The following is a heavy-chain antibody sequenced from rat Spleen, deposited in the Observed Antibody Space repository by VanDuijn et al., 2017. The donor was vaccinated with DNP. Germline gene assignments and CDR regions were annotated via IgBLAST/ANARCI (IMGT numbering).Heavy chain of an antibody. CDR2: ISSDGSLA. CDR1: GFTFSDYG. J-gene: IGHJ2*01. Sequence: EVQLVESGGGLVQPGRSMKLSCAASGFTFSDYGMAWVLQTPTKGLEWVASISSDGSLAYYRDSVKGRFTISKDNAKDTLYLQMESLRSEDTATYYCAKDVFDYWGQGVMVTVSS. CDR3: AKDVFDY. V-gene: IGHV5-20*01.